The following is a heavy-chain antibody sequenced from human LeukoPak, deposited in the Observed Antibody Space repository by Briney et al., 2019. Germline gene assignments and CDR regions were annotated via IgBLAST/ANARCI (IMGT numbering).Heavy chain of an antibody. V-gene: IGHV3-53*01. D-gene: IGHD3-22*01. Sequence: GGSLRLSCAASGFSVTAKYITWVRQAPGKGLEWVSVMYTGGTPYYADSVKGRFTISRDNSKNTLYLQMNSLRAEDTAVYYCARYGYYYDSSGYYLDYWGQGTLVTVSS. CDR3: ARYGYYYDSSGYYLDY. J-gene: IGHJ4*02. CDR1: GFSVTAKY. CDR2: MYTGGTP.